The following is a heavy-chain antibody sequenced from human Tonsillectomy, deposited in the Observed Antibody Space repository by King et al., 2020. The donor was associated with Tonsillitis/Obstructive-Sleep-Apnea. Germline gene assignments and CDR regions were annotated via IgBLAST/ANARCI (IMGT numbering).Heavy chain of an antibody. J-gene: IGHJ6*03. D-gene: IGHD2-2*01. CDR3: APGYCRSTNCSRDYYYYMDV. Sequence: VQLQESGPGLVKPSETLSLTCTVSGGSISSYYWSWIRQPPGKGLEWIGYINYSGSTNYNPSLKSRVTISVDTSKNQFSLKLSSVTAAATAVYYCAPGYCRSTNCSRDYYYYMDVWGKGTTVTVSS. V-gene: IGHV4-59*08. CDR2: INYSGST. CDR1: GGSISSYY.